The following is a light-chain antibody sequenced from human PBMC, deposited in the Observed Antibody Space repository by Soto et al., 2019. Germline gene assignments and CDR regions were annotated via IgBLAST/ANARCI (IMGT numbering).Light chain of an antibody. CDR3: QTWGMGSLVV. CDR2: VNSDGSH. V-gene: IGLV4-69*01. CDR1: SGHSNYA. J-gene: IGLJ2*01. Sequence: QSVLTQSSSASASLGASVKLTCTLSSGHSNYAIAWHQQQPEKGPRFLMKVNSDGSHRKGDGIPDRFSGSSSGAERYLTISSLQFEDEADYYCQTWGMGSLVVFGGGTKLTVL.